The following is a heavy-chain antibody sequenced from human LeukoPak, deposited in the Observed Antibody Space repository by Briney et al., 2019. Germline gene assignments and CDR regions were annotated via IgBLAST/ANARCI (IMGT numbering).Heavy chain of an antibody. Sequence: GASVKVSCKASGYTFTSYYMHWVRQAPGQGLEWMGIINPSGGSTSYAQKFQGRVTMTRDTSTSTVYMELSSLRSEDTAVYYCARDREIVVANRRDLGYWGQGTLVTVSS. D-gene: IGHD3-22*01. J-gene: IGHJ4*02. V-gene: IGHV1-46*01. CDR2: INPSGGST. CDR3: ARDREIVVANRRDLGY. CDR1: GYTFTSYY.